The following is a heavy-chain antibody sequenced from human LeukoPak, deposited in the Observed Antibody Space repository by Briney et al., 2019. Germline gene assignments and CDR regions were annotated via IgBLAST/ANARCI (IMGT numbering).Heavy chain of an antibody. Sequence: ASVKVSCKASGYTFTSYGIIWVRQAPGQGLEWMGWISTYNDNTNSAQKLQGRVTMTTDTSTSTAYMELRSLRSDETAVYYCARAASWIGELSTIPFDYWGQGTLVTVSS. V-gene: IGHV1-18*01. CDR2: ISTYNDNT. J-gene: IGHJ4*02. CDR3: ARAASWIGELSTIPFDY. CDR1: GYTFTSYG. D-gene: IGHD3-10*01.